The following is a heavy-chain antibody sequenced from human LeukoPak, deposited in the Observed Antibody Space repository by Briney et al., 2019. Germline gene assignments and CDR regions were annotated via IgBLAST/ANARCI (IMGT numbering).Heavy chain of an antibody. Sequence: GASVKVSCKASGYTFTGYYMHWVRQAPGQGLEWRGWINPNSGGTNYAQKFQGRVTMTRDTSISTAYMELSRLRSDDTAVYYCAREYCSSTSCYSYFDYWGQGALVTVSS. CDR1: GYTFTGYY. CDR2: INPNSGGT. V-gene: IGHV1-2*02. D-gene: IGHD2-2*02. CDR3: AREYCSSTSCYSYFDY. J-gene: IGHJ4*02.